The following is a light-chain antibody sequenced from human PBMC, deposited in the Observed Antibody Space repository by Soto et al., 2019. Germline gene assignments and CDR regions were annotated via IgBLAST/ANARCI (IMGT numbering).Light chain of an antibody. CDR2: AAS. J-gene: IGKJ1*01. V-gene: IGKV1-5*01. Sequence: DIQITQSPSSRSVSVGYRVTITCRASQSISSWLAWYQQKPGKAPKXLIFAASTLVRGVPSRFSGRGSGTEFTLTISSLQADDYATFYCQQYHNDWTFGQGTKVDIK. CDR1: QSISSW. CDR3: QQYHNDWT.